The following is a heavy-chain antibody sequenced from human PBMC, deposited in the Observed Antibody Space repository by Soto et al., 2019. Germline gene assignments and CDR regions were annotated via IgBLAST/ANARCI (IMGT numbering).Heavy chain of an antibody. J-gene: IGHJ4*02. CDR2: FDPEDGET. CDR1: GYTLTELS. V-gene: IGHV1-24*01. Sequence: ASVKVSCKVSGYTLTELSMHWVLQAPGKGLEWMGGFDPEDGETIYAQKFQGRVTMTEDTSTDTAYMELSSLRSEDTAVYYCATDLFRPRPFDYWGQGTLVTVSS. D-gene: IGHD2-21*01. CDR3: ATDLFRPRPFDY.